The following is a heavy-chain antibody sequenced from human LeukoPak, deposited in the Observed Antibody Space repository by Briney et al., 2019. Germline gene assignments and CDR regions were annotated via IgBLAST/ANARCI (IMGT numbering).Heavy chain of an antibody. CDR1: GYTFTSYD. Sequence: ASVKISCKASGYTFTSYDINWVRQATGQGLEWMGRINPNSGGTNYAQKFQGRVTMTRDTSIGTAYMELSRLRSDDTAVYYCASLGEGRDYWGQGTLVTVSS. CDR3: ASLGEGRDY. CDR2: INPNSGGT. J-gene: IGHJ4*02. D-gene: IGHD3-16*01. V-gene: IGHV1-2*06.